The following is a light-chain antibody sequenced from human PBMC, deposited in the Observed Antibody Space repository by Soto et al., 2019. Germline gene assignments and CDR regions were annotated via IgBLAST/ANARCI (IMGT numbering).Light chain of an antibody. CDR2: DDS. V-gene: IGKV1-5*01. CDR1: QSVRSW. Sequence: DIQMTQSPSTLSATAGDRVTITCRASQSVRSWLAWYQQKQGTAHKLLIFDDSRLESGVPSRFSGSASGTEFTLTISSMQNDDFETYYCKKYDNYQLTCGGGTKGDIK. J-gene: IGKJ4*01. CDR3: KKYDNYQLT.